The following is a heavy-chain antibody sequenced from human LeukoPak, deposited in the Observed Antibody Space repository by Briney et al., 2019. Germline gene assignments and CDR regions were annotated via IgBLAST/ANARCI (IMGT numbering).Heavy chain of an antibody. CDR1: GGSFSGYY. D-gene: IGHD5-12*01. CDR2: IYYSGST. CDR3: ARTTYDSSDY. Sequence: SETLSLTCAVYGGSFSGYYWSWIRQPQGKGLEWIGSIYYSGSTYYNPSLKSRVTISVDTSKNQFSLKLNSVTAADTAVYYCARTTYDSSDYWGQGTLVTVSS. V-gene: IGHV4-34*01. J-gene: IGHJ4*02.